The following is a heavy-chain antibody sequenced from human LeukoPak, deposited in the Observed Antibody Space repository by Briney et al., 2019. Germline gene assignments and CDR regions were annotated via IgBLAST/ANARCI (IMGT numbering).Heavy chain of an antibody. J-gene: IGHJ4*02. Sequence: ASVKVSCKASGYTSTGYYVHWVRQAPGQGLEWMGRINPNSGDTNYAQKFQGRVTMTRDTSISTAYMELSRLRSDDTAVYYCARDYCGGDCFPDYWGQGTLVTVSS. CDR2: INPNSGDT. CDR3: ARDYCGGDCFPDY. D-gene: IGHD2-21*02. CDR1: GYTSTGYY. V-gene: IGHV1-2*06.